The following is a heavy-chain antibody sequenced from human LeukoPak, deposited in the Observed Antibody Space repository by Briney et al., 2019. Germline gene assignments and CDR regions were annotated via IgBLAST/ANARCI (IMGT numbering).Heavy chain of an antibody. CDR1: GFTFSSYA. CDR2: ISYDGSNK. D-gene: IGHD1-26*01. J-gene: IGHJ4*02. Sequence: PGGSLRLSCAASGFTFSSYAMHWVRQAPGKGLEWVAVISYDGSNKYYADSVKGRFTISRDNSKNTPYLQMNSLRAEDTAVYYCANPPRWELPGLWGQGTLVTVSS. V-gene: IGHV3-30-3*01. CDR3: ANPPRWELPGL.